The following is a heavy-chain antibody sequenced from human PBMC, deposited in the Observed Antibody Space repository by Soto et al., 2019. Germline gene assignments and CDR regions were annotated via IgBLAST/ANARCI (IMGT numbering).Heavy chain of an antibody. Sequence: SGGSLGLSCAASGFTFDYYTMHWVRQAPGKCLELVSLISWDGGSRYYGESVTGRFTISRDNSKNSLYLQMSSLRTEDTALYYCAKDQGGSSAGAFDYWGQGPLVTVSS. J-gene: IGHJ4*02. V-gene: IGHV3-43*01. CDR2: ISWDGGSR. CDR1: GFTFDYYT. D-gene: IGHD1-26*01. CDR3: AKDQGGSSAGAFDY.